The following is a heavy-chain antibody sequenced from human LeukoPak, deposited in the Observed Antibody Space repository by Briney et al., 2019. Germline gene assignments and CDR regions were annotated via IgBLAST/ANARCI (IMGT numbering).Heavy chain of an antibody. Sequence: GGSLRLTCAASRFTVSSSYMSWVRQAPGKGLEWVSVIFSGGSTYYADSVKGRFTISRDNSKNTLFLHMNSLRGEDTAVYYCARGPYCYDSSGYYRYWGQGTLVTVSS. V-gene: IGHV3-66*01. J-gene: IGHJ4*02. CDR2: IFSGGST. CDR1: RFTVSSSY. CDR3: ARGPYCYDSSGYYRY. D-gene: IGHD3-22*01.